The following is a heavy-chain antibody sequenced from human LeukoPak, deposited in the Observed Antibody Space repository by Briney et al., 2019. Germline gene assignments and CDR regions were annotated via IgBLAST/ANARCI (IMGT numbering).Heavy chain of an antibody. CDR2: ISYDGSNK. CDR3: ARESSGWYDDAFDI. Sequence: GGSLRLSCAASGFTFSSYAMHWVRQAPGKGLEWVAVISYDGSNKYYADSVKGRFTISRDNSKNTLYLQMNSLRAEDTAVYYCARESSGWYDDAFDIWGQGTMVTASS. D-gene: IGHD6-19*01. V-gene: IGHV3-30*04. CDR1: GFTFSSYA. J-gene: IGHJ3*02.